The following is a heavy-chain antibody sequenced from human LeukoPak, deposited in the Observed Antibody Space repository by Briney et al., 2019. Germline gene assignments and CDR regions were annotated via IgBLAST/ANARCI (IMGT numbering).Heavy chain of an antibody. CDR1: GGSFSGYY. D-gene: IGHD3-3*01. CDR2: INHSGST. CDR3: ARLIRYFWNLDY. J-gene: IGHJ4*02. Sequence: PSETLSLTCAVYGGSFSGYYWSWIRQPPGKGLEWIGEINHSGSTNYNPSLKSRVTISVDTSKNQFSLKLSSVTAADTAAYYCARLIRYFWNLDYWGQGTLVTVSS. V-gene: IGHV4-34*01.